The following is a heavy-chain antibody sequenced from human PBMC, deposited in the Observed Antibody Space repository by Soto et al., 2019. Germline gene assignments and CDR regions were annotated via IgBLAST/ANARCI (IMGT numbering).Heavy chain of an antibody. CDR2: IYSGGST. D-gene: IGHD2-8*01. V-gene: IGHV3-53*02. Sequence: EVQLVETGGGLIQPGGSLRLSCAASGFTVSSNYMSWVRQAPGKGLEWVSVIYSGGSTYYADSVKGRFTISRDNSKNTLYLQMNSLRAEDTAVYYCARVYCTNGVCYDYWGQGTLVTVSS. CDR1: GFTVSSNY. J-gene: IGHJ4*02. CDR3: ARVYCTNGVCYDY.